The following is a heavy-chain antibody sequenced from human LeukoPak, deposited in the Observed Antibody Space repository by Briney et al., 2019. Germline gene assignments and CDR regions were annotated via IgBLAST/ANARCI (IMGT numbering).Heavy chain of an antibody. V-gene: IGHV4-59*08. J-gene: IGHJ4*02. Sequence: SGTLSHTFPVCDCSISSYYWSWIRQPPGKGLEWIGYIYYSGSTNYNPSLKSRVTISVDTSKNQFSLKLSSVTAEDRAVYYCAAGYDSSGYRCFDHWGQGTLVTVSS. CDR3: AAGYDSSGYRCFDH. CDR2: IYYSGST. D-gene: IGHD3-22*01. CDR1: DCSISSYY.